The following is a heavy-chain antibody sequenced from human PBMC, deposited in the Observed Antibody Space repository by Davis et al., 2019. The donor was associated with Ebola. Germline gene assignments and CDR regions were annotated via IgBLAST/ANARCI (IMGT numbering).Heavy chain of an antibody. Sequence: SETLSLTCTVSGGSISSSSYYWGWIRQPPGKGLEWIGSIYYSGSTYYNPSLKSRVTISVDTSKNQFSLKLSSVTAADTAVYYCARAAGYYYDSSGYYSRYGMDVWGQGTTVTVSS. CDR3: ARAAGYYYDSSGYYSRYGMDV. V-gene: IGHV4-39*07. CDR1: GGSISSSSYY. CDR2: IYYSGST. D-gene: IGHD3-22*01. J-gene: IGHJ6*02.